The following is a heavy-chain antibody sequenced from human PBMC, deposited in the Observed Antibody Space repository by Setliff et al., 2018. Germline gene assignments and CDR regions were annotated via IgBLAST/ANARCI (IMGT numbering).Heavy chain of an antibody. Sequence: SETLSLTCTVSGGSISSYYWSWIRQPAGKGLEWIGHIYIGGSANYNPSLKRRVTMAIDTSKNQFSLKLNSVTAADMAVYYCAREQWLDPPGYYYMDVWAKGTTVTVSS. CDR2: IYIGGSA. V-gene: IGHV4-4*07. CDR1: GGSISSYY. D-gene: IGHD6-19*01. J-gene: IGHJ6*03. CDR3: AREQWLDPPGYYYMDV.